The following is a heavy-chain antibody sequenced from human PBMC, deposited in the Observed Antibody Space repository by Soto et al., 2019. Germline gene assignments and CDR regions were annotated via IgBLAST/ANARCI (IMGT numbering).Heavy chain of an antibody. CDR3: AGKWPAGYGAFDP. J-gene: IGHJ5*02. CDR2: IHSYGST. V-gene: IGHV4-4*02. D-gene: IGHD3-9*01. Sequence: QVQLQESGPGLVKPSGTLSLTCAVSGGSVSSDRWWTWVRQAPGKGLEWIGEIHSYGSTNYNPSLKSRVNIFVDKFKNQFSVTWPSVPAAGTAVYFWAGKWPAGYGAFDPWGQGTLVTVSS. CDR1: GGSVSSDRW.